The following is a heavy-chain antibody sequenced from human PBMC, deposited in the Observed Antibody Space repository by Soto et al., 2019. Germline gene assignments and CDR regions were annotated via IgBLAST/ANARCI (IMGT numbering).Heavy chain of an antibody. V-gene: IGHV4-59*08. D-gene: IGHD3-10*01. CDR2: IHHSGST. CDR3: ARQGFGQLHGLVDV. J-gene: IGHJ6*02. CDR1: GGSITSHY. Sequence: SETLSLTCSVSGGSITSHYCSWFRQLPGKGLEWIGYIHHSGSTSYNPSLKSRLTMSVDTSKTQFSLKVSSVAAADTALYFCARQGFGQLHGLVDVWGPGTTVTVSS.